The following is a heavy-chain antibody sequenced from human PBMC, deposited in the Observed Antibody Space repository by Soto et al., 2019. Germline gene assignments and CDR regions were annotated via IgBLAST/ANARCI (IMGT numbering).Heavy chain of an antibody. Sequence: RASVKVSCKASGYTFTSYAMHWVRQAPGQRLEWMGWINAGNGNTKYSQKFQGRVTITRDTSASTAYMELSSLRSEDTAVYYCARDLNYVWGSYDYYYGMDVWGQGTTVTVSS. CDR2: INAGNGNT. CDR1: GYTFTSYA. V-gene: IGHV1-3*01. J-gene: IGHJ6*02. D-gene: IGHD3-16*01. CDR3: ARDLNYVWGSYDYYYGMDV.